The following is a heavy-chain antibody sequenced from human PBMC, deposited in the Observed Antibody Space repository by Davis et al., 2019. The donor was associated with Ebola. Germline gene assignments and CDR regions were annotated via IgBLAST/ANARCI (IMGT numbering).Heavy chain of an antibody. V-gene: IGHV1-8*01. D-gene: IGHD3-10*01. CDR1: GYTFTSYD. Sequence: ASVKVSCKASGYTFTSYDINWVRQATGQGLEWMGWMNPNSGNTGYAQKFQGRVTITADESTSTAYMELSSLRSEDTAVYYCARDRGVVRGLNWFDPWGQGTLVTVSS. CDR3: ARDRGVVRGLNWFDP. CDR2: MNPNSGNT. J-gene: IGHJ5*02.